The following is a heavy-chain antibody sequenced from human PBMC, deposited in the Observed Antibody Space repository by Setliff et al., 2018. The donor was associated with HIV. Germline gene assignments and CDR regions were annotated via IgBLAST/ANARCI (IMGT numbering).Heavy chain of an antibody. D-gene: IGHD3-22*01. CDR3: AREIVTLYTGGHYLYGIDV. CDR2: IYTGGST. Sequence: GESLKISCAASGFTVSTNYMSWVRQAPGKGLEWVSIIYTGGSTYYADSVKGRFTLSRDNFRNTLYLQMNSLRAGDTAVYYCAREIVTLYTGGHYLYGIDVWGQGTAVTVSS. CDR1: GFTVSTNY. V-gene: IGHV3-66*01. J-gene: IGHJ6*02.